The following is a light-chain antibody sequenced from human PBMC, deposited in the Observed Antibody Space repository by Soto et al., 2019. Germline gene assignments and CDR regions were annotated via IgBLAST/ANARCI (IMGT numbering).Light chain of an antibody. CDR3: QQSYTTPLT. V-gene: IGKV1-39*01. CDR1: QSVSGY. Sequence: DIQMTQSPSSLSASVGDRVTITCRASQSVSGYLNWYQQKPGKAPKLLIYAASNLQSGVPSRFSRRGTGTDFTLIISSLQPENLATYYCQQSYTTPLTFGGGTKVEIK. J-gene: IGKJ4*01. CDR2: AAS.